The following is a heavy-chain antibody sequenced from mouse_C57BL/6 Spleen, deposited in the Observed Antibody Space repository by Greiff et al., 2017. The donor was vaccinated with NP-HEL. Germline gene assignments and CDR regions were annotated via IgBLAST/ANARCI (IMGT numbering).Heavy chain of an antibody. J-gene: IGHJ2*01. D-gene: IGHD2-5*01. CDR2: IYPGDGDT. CDR1: GYAFSSSW. Sequence: VKLMESGPELVKPGASVKISCKASGYAFSSSWMNWVKQRPGKGLEWIGRIYPGDGDTNYNGKFKGKATLTADKSSSTAYMQLSSLTSEDSAVYFCARSAYYSNYDYWGQGTTLTVSS. V-gene: IGHV1-82*01. CDR3: ARSAYYSNYDY.